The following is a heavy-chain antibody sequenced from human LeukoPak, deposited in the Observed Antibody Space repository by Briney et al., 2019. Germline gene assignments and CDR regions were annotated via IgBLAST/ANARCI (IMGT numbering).Heavy chain of an antibody. CDR2: ISPSGRSV. V-gene: IGHV3-48*03. Sequence: PGGSLRLSCAGSGLSFSDYGMNWVRQALGKGLEWLTFISPSGRSVSYADSVKGRFTIARDNAKKSLYLQMDSLRGEDTAIYYCTRDAGSDFWGQGTLVTVSS. D-gene: IGHD3-10*01. CDR1: GLSFSDYG. CDR3: TRDAGSDF. J-gene: IGHJ4*02.